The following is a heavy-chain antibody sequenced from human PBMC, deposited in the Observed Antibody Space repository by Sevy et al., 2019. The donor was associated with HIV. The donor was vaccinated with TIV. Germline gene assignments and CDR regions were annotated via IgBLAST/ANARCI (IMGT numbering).Heavy chain of an antibody. V-gene: IGHV3-23*01. J-gene: IGHJ4*02. D-gene: IGHD3-10*01. CDR1: GFTFSSYA. Sequence: GGSLRLSCGVSGFTFSSYAMTWVRQPPGKGLEWVSIISGSGATTSYADSVKGRFTMSRDNSKNDLYLQMNSLRAEDTAVYYCATFRSGVLTPPYYFDYWGQGTLVTVSS. CDR3: ATFRSGVLTPPYYFDY. CDR2: ISGSGATT.